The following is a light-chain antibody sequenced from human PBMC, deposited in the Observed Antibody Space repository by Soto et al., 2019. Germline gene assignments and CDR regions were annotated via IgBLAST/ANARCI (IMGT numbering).Light chain of an antibody. CDR1: QGIGDP. CDR2: GAS. CDR3: QHYSDWAIT. Sequence: ELWQFPARQRVSSGKGVDLGCRASQGIGDPLAWYQHKPGQAPGLLIYGASTRATGIPARFSGSGSGTEFTVPVCSQQSEAFAVYYCQHYSDWAITFGQGTRLEIK. J-gene: IGKJ5*01. V-gene: IGKV3-15*01.